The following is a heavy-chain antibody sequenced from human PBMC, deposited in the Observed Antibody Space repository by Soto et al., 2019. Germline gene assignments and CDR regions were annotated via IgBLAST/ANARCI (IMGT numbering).Heavy chain of an antibody. Sequence: SEPLSLTCAVYGVSFGGYYWSWIRQPPGKGLEWIGEINHSGSTNYNPSLKSRVTISVDTSKNQFSLKLSSVTAADTAVYYCARGAYYYDSSGYSGHFDYWGQGTLVTVSS. CDR3: ARGAYYYDSSGYSGHFDY. CDR1: GVSFGGYY. CDR2: INHSGST. J-gene: IGHJ4*02. D-gene: IGHD3-22*01. V-gene: IGHV4-34*01.